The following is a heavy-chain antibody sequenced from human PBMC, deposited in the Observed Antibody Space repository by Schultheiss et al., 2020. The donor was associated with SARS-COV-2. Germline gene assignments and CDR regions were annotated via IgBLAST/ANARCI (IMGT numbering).Heavy chain of an antibody. D-gene: IGHD6-13*01. V-gene: IGHV1-69*13. CDR1: GYTFTSFG. CDR3: ARGPIGAAGNWDFDY. J-gene: IGHJ4*02. CDR2: ITRMFGTS. Sequence: SVKVSCKTSGYTFTSFGISWVRQAPGQGLEWMGGITRMFGTSNYPQKFQGRVSITADESTSTAYMELSSLTSEDTAVYYCARGPIGAAGNWDFDYWGQGTLVTVSS.